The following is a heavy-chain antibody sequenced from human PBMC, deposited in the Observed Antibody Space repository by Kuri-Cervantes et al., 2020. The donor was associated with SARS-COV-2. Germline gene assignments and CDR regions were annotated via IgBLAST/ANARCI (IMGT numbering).Heavy chain of an antibody. D-gene: IGHD6-6*01. CDR2: IDFDGHNT. J-gene: IGHJ6*03. Sequence: GGSLRLSCVASGFTFSLYWMHWVRQAPGKGLMWLSHIDFDGHNTTYADSVKGRFTISRDNAKNTLYLQMNTLRAEDTAVYYCATLPARSRYYYYYMDVWGKGTPVTVSS. V-gene: IGHV3-74*01. CDR3: ATLPARSRYYYYYMDV. CDR1: GFTFSLYW.